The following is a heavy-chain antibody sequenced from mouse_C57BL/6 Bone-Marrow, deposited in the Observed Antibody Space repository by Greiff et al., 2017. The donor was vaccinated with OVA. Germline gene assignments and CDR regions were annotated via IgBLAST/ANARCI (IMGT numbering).Heavy chain of an antibody. Sequence: DVMLVESGGGLVKPGGSLKLSCAASGFTFSSYAMSWVRQTPEKRLEWVATISDGGSYTYYPDNVKGRFTISRDNAKNNLYLQMSHLKSEDTAMYYCARRRGSSYDWFAYWGQGTLVTVSA. D-gene: IGHD1-1*01. V-gene: IGHV5-4*03. J-gene: IGHJ3*01. CDR1: GFTFSSYA. CDR2: ISDGGSYT. CDR3: ARRRGSSYDWFAY.